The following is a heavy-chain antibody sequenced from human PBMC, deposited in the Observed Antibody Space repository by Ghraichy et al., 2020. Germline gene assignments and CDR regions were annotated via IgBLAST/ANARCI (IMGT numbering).Heavy chain of an antibody. CDR2: IYYSGST. V-gene: IGHV4-39*01. J-gene: IGHJ4*02. CDR3: ARRRGYDFWSGIDY. Sequence: SETLSLTCTVSGGSISSSSYYWGWIRQPPGKGLEWIGSIYYSGSTYYNPSLKSRVTISVDTSKNQFSLKLSSVTAADTAVYYCARRRGYDFWSGIDYWGQGTLVTVSS. D-gene: IGHD3-3*01. CDR1: GGSISSSSYY.